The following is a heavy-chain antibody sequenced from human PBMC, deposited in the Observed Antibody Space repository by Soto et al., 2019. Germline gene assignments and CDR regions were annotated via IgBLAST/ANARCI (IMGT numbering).Heavy chain of an antibody. J-gene: IGHJ4*02. V-gene: IGHV4-39*01. Sequence: SETLSLTCTVSGGSISSSNYYWGWIRQPPGKGLEWIGSIYYSGSTYYNPSLKSRVTISVDTSKNQFSLKLSSVTAADTAVYYCARAGYYGSGSYYNLDYWGQGTLVTVSS. D-gene: IGHD3-10*01. CDR2: IYYSGST. CDR3: ARAGYYGSGSYYNLDY. CDR1: GGSISSSNYY.